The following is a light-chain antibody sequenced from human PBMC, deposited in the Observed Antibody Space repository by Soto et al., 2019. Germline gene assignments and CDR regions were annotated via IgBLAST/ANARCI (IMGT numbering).Light chain of an antibody. J-gene: IGLJ1*01. CDR3: QSYDRSLSGSF. CDR2: EVS. CDR1: SSDLGGYKY. Sequence: QSALTQPASVSGSPGQSITISCTGTSSDLGGYKYVSWYQQHPGKAPKLMIFEVSNRPSGVSNRFSGSKSGNTASLTISGLQAEDEADYYCQSYDRSLSGSFFGTGTKLTVL. V-gene: IGLV2-14*01.